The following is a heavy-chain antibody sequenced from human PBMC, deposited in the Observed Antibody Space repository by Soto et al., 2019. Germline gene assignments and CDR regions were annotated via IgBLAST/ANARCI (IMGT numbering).Heavy chain of an antibody. CDR3: GGGDY. Sequence: EVQMVESGGDLVQPGGSLRFSCAASGFTFSTYWMNWVRQAPGKGLEWVANIKHDGTQKYYMDSVKGRFTISRDNAKNSLYLQISSLRVEDTAVYYCGGGDYWGQGTLVTVSS. J-gene: IGHJ4*02. CDR1: GFTFSTYW. CDR2: IKHDGTQK. V-gene: IGHV3-7*01. D-gene: IGHD3-16*01.